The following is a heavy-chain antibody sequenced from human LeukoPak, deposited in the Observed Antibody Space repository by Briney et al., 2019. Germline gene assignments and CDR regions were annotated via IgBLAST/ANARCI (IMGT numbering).Heavy chain of an antibody. V-gene: IGHV1-46*01. D-gene: IGHD3-10*01. CDR2: INPSGGST. CDR1: GYTFTSYY. CDR3: ARGLLWFGELIGDWFDP. Sequence: GASVKVSCKASGYTFTSYYMHWVRQAPGQGLEWTGIINPSGGSTSYAQKFQGRVTMTRDMSTSTVYMELSSLRSEDTAVYYCARGLLWFGELIGDWFDPWGQGTLVTVSS. J-gene: IGHJ5*02.